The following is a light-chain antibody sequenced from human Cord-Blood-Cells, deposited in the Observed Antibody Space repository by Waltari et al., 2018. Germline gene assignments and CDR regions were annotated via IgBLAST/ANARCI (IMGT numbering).Light chain of an antibody. CDR1: NIGSKS. CDR2: DDS. V-gene: IGLV3-21*03. J-gene: IGLJ2*01. Sequence: SYVLTQPPSVSVAPGKTARIPCGGNNIGSKSVHWYQQKPGQAPVLVVYDDSDRPSGSPERFSGSNAGNTATLTISRGEAGDEADYDWQVWDSSSDHVVFGGGTKLTVL. CDR3: QVWDSSSDHVV.